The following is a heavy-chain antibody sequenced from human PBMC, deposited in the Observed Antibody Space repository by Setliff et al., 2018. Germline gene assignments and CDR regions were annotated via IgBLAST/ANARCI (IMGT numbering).Heavy chain of an antibody. CDR3: ARTCSGSGCYAGLES. V-gene: IGHV3-23*01. Sequence: PGGSLRLSCAASGFTFSTYSMSWVRQAPGKGLEWVSAISGDSVYIYYADSVKGRFTISRDNSKNTLYLQMNSLRPEDTAVYYCARTCSGSGCYAGLESWGQGTPVTVS. CDR2: ISGDSVYI. J-gene: IGHJ4*02. CDR1: GFTFSTYS. D-gene: IGHD2-15*01.